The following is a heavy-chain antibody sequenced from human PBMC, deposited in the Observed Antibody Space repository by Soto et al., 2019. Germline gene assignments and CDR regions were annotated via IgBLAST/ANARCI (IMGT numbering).Heavy chain of an antibody. D-gene: IGHD1-1*01. Sequence: QVQLVQSGAEVKKPGASVMVSCKTSGYTFTDFYINWVRQAPGQGLEWVGWINPNTGGTKPSQRFQGRVTRTRDTSITTAYMELTRLTSEDTAVYFCATQTGTVPNFADHWGQGTLVTVSS. J-gene: IGHJ4*02. CDR3: ATQTGTVPNFADH. CDR1: GYTFTDFY. CDR2: INPNTGGT. V-gene: IGHV1-2*02.